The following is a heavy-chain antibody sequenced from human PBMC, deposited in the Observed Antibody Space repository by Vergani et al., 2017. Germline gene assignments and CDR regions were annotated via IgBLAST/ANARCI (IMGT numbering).Heavy chain of an antibody. V-gene: IGHV3-23*01. D-gene: IGHD6-6*01. CDR2: ISARYPST. CDR3: VTRWARPDYYYMDV. Sequence: EVYLLESGGGQVEAGGSLRLSCVASGFTFSACPMTWVRQAPGKGLEWVSAISARYPSTYYADSVKGRFTISRDNSKNMLYLQMNSLRAEDTAVYYCVTRWARPDYYYMDVWGKGTTVTVS. J-gene: IGHJ6*03. CDR1: GFTFSACP.